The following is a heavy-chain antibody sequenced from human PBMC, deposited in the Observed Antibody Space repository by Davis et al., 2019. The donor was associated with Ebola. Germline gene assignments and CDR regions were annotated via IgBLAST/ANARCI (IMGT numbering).Heavy chain of an antibody. V-gene: IGHV1-2*02. CDR2: INPNSGGT. D-gene: IGHD1-26*01. CDR3: ARDRGARIRSVGY. CDR1: GYTFTGYY. J-gene: IGHJ4*02. Sequence: ASVKVSCKASGYTFTGYYMHWVRQAPGQGLEWMGWINPNSGGTNYAQKFQGRVTMTRDTSISTAYMELSRLRSDDTAVYYCARDRGARIRSVGYWGQGTLVTVSS.